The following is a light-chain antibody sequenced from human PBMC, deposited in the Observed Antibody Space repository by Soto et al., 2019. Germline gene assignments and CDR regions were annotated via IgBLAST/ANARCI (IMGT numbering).Light chain of an antibody. CDR2: GAS. CDR1: QTFSDRY. V-gene: IGKV3-20*01. J-gene: IGKJ5*01. Sequence: EVVLAQSPGTLSLSPGERATLSCRASQTFSDRYLAWYQQKPGQAPRLLIYGASNRATGIPDRFSGSGSGTDLTLTISRLEPEDFAMYYCQQHDSSPITFGQGTRLEI. CDR3: QQHDSSPIT.